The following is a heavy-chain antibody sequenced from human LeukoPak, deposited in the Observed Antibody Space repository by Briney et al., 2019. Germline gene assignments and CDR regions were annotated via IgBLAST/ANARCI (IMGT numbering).Heavy chain of an antibody. CDR3: ARSSTMVRGVIRY. V-gene: IGHV1-8*02. CDR1: GGTFSSYA. J-gene: IGHJ4*02. Sequence: ASVKVSCKASGGTFSSYAVSWVRQAPGQGLEWMGWMNPNSGNTGYAQKFQGRVTMTRNTSISTAYMELSSLRSEDTAVYYCARSSTMVRGVIRYWGQGTLVTVSS. D-gene: IGHD3-10*01. CDR2: MNPNSGNT.